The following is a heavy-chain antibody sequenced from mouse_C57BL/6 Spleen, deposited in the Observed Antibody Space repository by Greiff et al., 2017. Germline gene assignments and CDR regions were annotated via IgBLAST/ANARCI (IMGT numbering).Heavy chain of an antibody. D-gene: IGHD1-1*01. CDR1: GFTFSDYG. CDR3: AREYYGSSFYWYFDV. CDR2: ISSGSSTI. V-gene: IGHV5-17*01. J-gene: IGHJ1*03. Sequence: EVQLVESGGGLVKPGGSLKLSCAASGFTFSDYGMHWVRQAPEKGLEWVAYISSGSSTIYYADTVKGRFTISRDNAKNTLFLQMTSLRSEDTAMYYCAREYYGSSFYWYFDVWGTGTTVTVSS.